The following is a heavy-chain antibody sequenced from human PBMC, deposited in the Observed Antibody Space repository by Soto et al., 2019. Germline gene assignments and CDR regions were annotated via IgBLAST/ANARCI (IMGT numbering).Heavy chain of an antibody. J-gene: IGHJ4*02. Sequence: QVQLVESGGGVVQPGRSLRLSCEASGFTFSNYGMHWVRQAPGKGLEWVAVISDDGNTKSYGDSVRGRFTIYRDNSKNTLYVQMNSLSPEDTAVYYCAKGGSWSGNSWGQGTLVTVSS. V-gene: IGHV3-30*18. D-gene: IGHD3-3*01. CDR1: GFTFSNYG. CDR3: AKGGSWSGNS. CDR2: ISDDGNTK.